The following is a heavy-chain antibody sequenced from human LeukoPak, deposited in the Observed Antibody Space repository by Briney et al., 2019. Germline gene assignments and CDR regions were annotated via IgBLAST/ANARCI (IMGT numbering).Heavy chain of an antibody. CDR1: GFTFSTYA. J-gene: IGHJ3*02. Sequence: PGGSLRLSCAASGFTFSTYAMHWVRQAPGKGLEWVAVISYDGSKEYYADSVKGRFTISRDNSKNTLNLQMNSLRAEDTAVHYCARGQPDAFDIWGQGTMVTVSS. CDR3: ARGQPDAFDI. V-gene: IGHV3-30*04. D-gene: IGHD1-14*01. CDR2: ISYDGSKE.